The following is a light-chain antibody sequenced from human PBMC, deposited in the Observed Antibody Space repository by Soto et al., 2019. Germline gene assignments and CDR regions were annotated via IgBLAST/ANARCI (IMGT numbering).Light chain of an antibody. CDR2: EAS. V-gene: IGKV1-5*01. CDR3: QKDNSFPHT. J-gene: IGKJ5*01. Sequence: IQMTQSPSTVSASEGDRVTITCRASQSINNWLAWYQQKPGKAPKLLIYEASSLESGVPSRFSGSGSGTEFTLIIRSLQPDDFATYYCQKDNSFPHTLGQGTRLEI. CDR1: QSINNW.